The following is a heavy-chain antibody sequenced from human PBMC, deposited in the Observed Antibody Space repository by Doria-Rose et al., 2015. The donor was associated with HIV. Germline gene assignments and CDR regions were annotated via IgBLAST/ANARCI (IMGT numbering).Heavy chain of an antibody. D-gene: IGHD6-13*01. CDR1: GVSLSSPGMG. V-gene: IGHV2-26*01. Sequence: QWGPVLVKPTETLTLTCTVSGVSLSSPGMGVSWIRQPPGKALEWLANIFSDDVRFYNTTLKSRLTISRCTSKSPVVLTKTDMDPVDTATYYCARIKSSRWYHKYYFDFWGQGTLVIVSA. CDR3: ARIKSSRWYHKYYFDF. J-gene: IGHJ4*02. CDR2: IFSDDVR.